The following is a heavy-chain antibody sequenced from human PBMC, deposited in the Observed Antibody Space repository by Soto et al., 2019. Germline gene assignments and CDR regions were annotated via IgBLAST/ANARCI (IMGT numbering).Heavy chain of an antibody. J-gene: IGHJ3*01. CDR2: IYWDDDK. V-gene: IGHV2-5*02. Sequence: QITLKESGPTLVKPTQTLTLTCTFSGFSLSTSGVGVGWIRQPPGKALEWLALIYWDDDKRYSPSLKSRLTITKDTSKNQVVLTMTNMDPVDTATYYCAQTEGVHYYGSGSYYNFWGQGTMVTVSS. CDR1: GFSLSTSGVG. D-gene: IGHD3-10*01. CDR3: AQTEGVHYYGSGSYYNF.